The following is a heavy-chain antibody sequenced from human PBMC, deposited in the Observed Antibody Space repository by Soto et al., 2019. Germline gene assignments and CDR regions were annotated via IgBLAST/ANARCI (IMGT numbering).Heavy chain of an antibody. V-gene: IGHV2-70*01. CDR2: IDWDDDK. CDR3: ARGVYYYDSSGYYPLYYYYGMDV. J-gene: IGHJ6*02. CDR1: GFSLSTSGMC. D-gene: IGHD3-22*01. Sequence: SGPTLVNPTQTLTLTCTFSGFSLSTSGMCVSWIRQPPGKALEWLALIDWDDDKYYSTSLKTRLTISKDTSKNQVVLTMTNMDPVDTATHYCARGVYYYDSSGYYPLYYYYGMDVWGQGTTVTVSS.